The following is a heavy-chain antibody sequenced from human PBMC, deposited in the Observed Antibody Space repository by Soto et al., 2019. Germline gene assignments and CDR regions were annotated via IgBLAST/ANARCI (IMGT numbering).Heavy chain of an antibody. J-gene: IGHJ3*02. Sequence: ASVKVSCKASGGTFSSYTISWVRQAPGQGLEWMGRIIPILGIANYAQKFQGRVTITADKSTSTAYMELSSLRSEDTAVYYCAEDYGDYADAFDIWGQGTMVTVSS. V-gene: IGHV1-69*02. CDR2: IIPILGIA. CDR1: GGTFSSYT. D-gene: IGHD4-17*01. CDR3: AEDYGDYADAFDI.